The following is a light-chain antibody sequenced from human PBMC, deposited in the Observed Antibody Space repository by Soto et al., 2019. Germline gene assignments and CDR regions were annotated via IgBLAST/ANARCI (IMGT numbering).Light chain of an antibody. CDR1: SSDVGGYNY. V-gene: IGLV2-11*01. CDR2: DVS. Sequence: QSALTQPRSVSGSPGQSVTISCTGTSSDVGGYNYVSWYQQHPGKAPKLMIYDVSKRPSGVPDRFSGSKSGNTASLTISXXXAEDEADYYCCSYAGSYTHYVFGTGTKLTVL. J-gene: IGLJ1*01. CDR3: CSYAGSYTHYV.